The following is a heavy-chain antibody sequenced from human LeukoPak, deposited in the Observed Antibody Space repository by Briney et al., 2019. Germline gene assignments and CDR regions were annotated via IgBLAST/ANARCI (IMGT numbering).Heavy chain of an antibody. CDR1: GFSLSTSGMC. CDR3: ARILYYGSGYTVDS. D-gene: IGHD3-10*01. CDR2: IDWDDDK. Sequence: SGPTLVKPTQTLTLTCTFSGFSLSTSGMCVSWIRQPPGKALEWLARIDWDDDKYYSTSLKTRLTVSKDTSKNQVVLTMTNMDPVDTATYYCARILYYGSGYTVDSWGQGTLVTVSS. J-gene: IGHJ4*02. V-gene: IGHV2-70*11.